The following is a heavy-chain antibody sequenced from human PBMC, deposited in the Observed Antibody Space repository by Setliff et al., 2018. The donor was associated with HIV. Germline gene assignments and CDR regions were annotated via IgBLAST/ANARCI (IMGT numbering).Heavy chain of an antibody. CDR1: GYPFNAYY. V-gene: IGHV1-2*06. Sequence: ASVKVSCKASGYPFNAYYIHWVRQAPGQGLEWLGQIFPNTVATKVAPKFHDRVTMTRDSSLNTVYLDLRRLRSDDTALYYCARSAYTYGIDEGAVAYSFRGQGTLFAVSS. D-gene: IGHD3-16*01. CDR3: ARSAYTYGIDEGAVAYSF. J-gene: IGHJ4*02. CDR2: IFPNTVAT.